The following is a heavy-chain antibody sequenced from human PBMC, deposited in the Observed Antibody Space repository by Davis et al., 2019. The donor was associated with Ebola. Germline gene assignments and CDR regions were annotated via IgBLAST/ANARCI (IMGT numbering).Heavy chain of an antibody. CDR3: ASLGYCTNGVCGWFDP. J-gene: IGHJ5*02. CDR2: IYPGDSDT. V-gene: IGHV5-51*01. CDR1: GYSFTSYW. D-gene: IGHD2-8*01. Sequence: PGGSLRLSCKGSGYSFTSYWIGWVRQMPGKGLEWMGIIYPGDSDTRYSPSFQGQVTISADKSISTAYLQWSSLKASDTAMYYCASLGYCTNGVCGWFDPWGQGTLVTVSS.